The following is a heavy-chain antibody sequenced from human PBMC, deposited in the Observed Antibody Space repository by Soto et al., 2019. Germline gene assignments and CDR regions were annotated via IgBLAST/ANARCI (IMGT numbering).Heavy chain of an antibody. Sequence: WASVKVSCKASGYTFTSYGISWVRQAPGQGLEWMGWISADNGNTNYAQKLQGRVTMTTDTSTSTAYMELRSLRSDDTAVYYCAGPFSYGLRHSFDLWGQGTMVTFS. J-gene: IGHJ3*01. V-gene: IGHV1-18*01. CDR1: GYTFTSYG. D-gene: IGHD5-18*01. CDR3: AGPFSYGLRHSFDL. CDR2: ISADNGNT.